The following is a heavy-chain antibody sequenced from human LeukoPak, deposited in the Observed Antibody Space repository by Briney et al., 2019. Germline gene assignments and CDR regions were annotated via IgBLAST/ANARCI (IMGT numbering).Heavy chain of an antibody. Sequence: SETLSLTCTVSGGSISSGSYYWSWIRQPAGKGLEWIGRIYTSGSTNYNPSLKSRVTISVDTSKNQFSLKLSSVTAADTAVYYCARAGYDVVVPAAMAHIEVWFDPWGQGTLVTVSS. CDR2: IYTSGST. CDR1: GGSISSGSYY. D-gene: IGHD2-2*01. CDR3: ARAGYDVVVPAAMAHIEVWFDP. J-gene: IGHJ5*02. V-gene: IGHV4-61*02.